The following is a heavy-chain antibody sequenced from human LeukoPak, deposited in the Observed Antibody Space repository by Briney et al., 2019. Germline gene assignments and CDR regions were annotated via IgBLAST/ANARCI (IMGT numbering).Heavy chain of an antibody. J-gene: IGHJ3*02. D-gene: IGHD2-21*02. CDR1: GGTFSGYY. Sequence: SENLSLTCAVYGGTFSGYYWSWIPQPPGMGLKWIGEINQSGSANSNPSLKSRVTISVDTSKNQFSLKLSSVTAADTAVYYCARACGGDCSDAFDIWGQGTMVSVSS. CDR2: INQSGSA. V-gene: IGHV4-34*01. CDR3: ARACGGDCSDAFDI.